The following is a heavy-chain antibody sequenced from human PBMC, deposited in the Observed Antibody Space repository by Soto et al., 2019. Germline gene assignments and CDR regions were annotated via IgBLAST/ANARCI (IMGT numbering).Heavy chain of an antibody. D-gene: IGHD6-19*01. CDR2: ISGSGGST. V-gene: IGHV3-23*01. Sequence: PGGSLRLSCAASGFTFDDYDMWWVRQAPGKGLEWVSAISGSGGSTSYADSVKGRFTISRDNSKNTLYLQMNSLRAEDTAVYYCAKYSSGPNAFDLWGQGTMVT. CDR3: AKYSSGPNAFDL. CDR1: GFTFDDYD. J-gene: IGHJ3*01.